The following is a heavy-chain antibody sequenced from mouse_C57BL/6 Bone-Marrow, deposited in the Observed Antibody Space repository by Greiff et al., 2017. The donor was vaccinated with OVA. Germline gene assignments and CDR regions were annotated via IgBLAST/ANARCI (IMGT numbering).Heavy chain of an antibody. V-gene: IGHV5-4*01. CDR1: GFTFSSYA. CDR3: ARENDYDWFAY. CDR2: ISDGGSYT. Sequence: EVMLVESGGGLVKPGGSLKLSCAASGFTFSSYAMSWVRQTPEKRLEWVATISDGGSYTYYPDNVKGRFTISRDNAKNNLYLQMSHLKSEDTAMYYCARENDYDWFAYWGQGTLVTASA. J-gene: IGHJ3*01. D-gene: IGHD2-4*01.